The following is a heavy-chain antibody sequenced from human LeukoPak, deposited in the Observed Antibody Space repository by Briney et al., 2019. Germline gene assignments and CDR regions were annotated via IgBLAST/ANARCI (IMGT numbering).Heavy chain of an antibody. CDR3: AKPSGYYDSSGYSPEFDY. D-gene: IGHD3-22*01. V-gene: IGHV3-11*01. CDR2: ISSSGSTI. CDR1: GFTFSDYY. Sequence: PGGSLRLSCAASGFTFSDYYMSWIRQAPGKGLEWVSYISSSGSTIYYADSVKGRFTISRDNAKNSLYLQMNSLRAEDTAVYYCAKPSGYYDSSGYSPEFDYWGQGTLVTVSS. J-gene: IGHJ4*02.